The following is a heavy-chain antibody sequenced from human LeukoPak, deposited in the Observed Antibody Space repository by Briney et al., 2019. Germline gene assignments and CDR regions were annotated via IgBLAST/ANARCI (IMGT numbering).Heavy chain of an antibody. CDR1: GYTFTSYA. CDR3: ARDLGSGWPFDY. V-gene: IGHV1-3*01. J-gene: IGHJ4*02. D-gene: IGHD6-19*01. Sequence: ASVKVSCKASGYTFTSYAMHWVRQAPGQRLEWMGWINAGNGNTEYSQKFQGRVTITRDTSASTAYMELSSLRSEDTAVYYCARDLGSGWPFDYWGQGTLVTVSS. CDR2: INAGNGNT.